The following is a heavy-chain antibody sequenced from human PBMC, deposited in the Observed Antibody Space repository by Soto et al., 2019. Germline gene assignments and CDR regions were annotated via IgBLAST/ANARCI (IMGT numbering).Heavy chain of an antibody. CDR1: GGTFSSYT. CDR2: IIPILGIA. CDR3: ARDAWIQLWFSGLDV. D-gene: IGHD5-18*01. J-gene: IGHJ6*02. V-gene: IGHV1-69*08. Sequence: QVQLVQSGAEVKKPGSSVKVSCKASGGTFSSYTISWVRQAPGQGLEWMGRIIPILGIANYAQKLQGRVTITADKSTSTAYMELSSLRSEDTAVYYCARDAWIQLWFSGLDVWGQGTTVTVSS.